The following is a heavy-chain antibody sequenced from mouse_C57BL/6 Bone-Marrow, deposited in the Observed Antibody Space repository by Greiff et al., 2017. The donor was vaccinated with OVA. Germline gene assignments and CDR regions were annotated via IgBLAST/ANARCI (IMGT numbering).Heavy chain of an antibody. Sequence: DVQLQESGPELVKPGDSVKISCKASGYSFTGYFMNWVMQSHGKSLEWIGRINPYNGDTFYNQKFKGKATLTVDKSSSTAHMELRSLTSEDSAVYYCASVWYAFAYWGQGTLVTVSA. V-gene: IGHV1-20*01. CDR2: INPYNGDT. D-gene: IGHD2-10*02. CDR3: ASVWYAFAY. CDR1: GYSFTGYF. J-gene: IGHJ3*01.